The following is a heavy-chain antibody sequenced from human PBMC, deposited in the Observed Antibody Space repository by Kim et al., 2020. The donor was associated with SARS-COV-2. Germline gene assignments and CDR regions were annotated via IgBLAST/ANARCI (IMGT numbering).Heavy chain of an antibody. CDR3: ARARTRDGYKVNWYFDL. V-gene: IGHV4-61*01. J-gene: IGHJ2*01. CDR1: GGSVSSGSYY. CDR2: IYYSGST. Sequence: SETLSLTCTVSGGSVSSGSYYWSWIRQPPGKGLEWIGYIYYSGSTNYNPSLKSRVTISVDTSKNQFSLKLSSVTAADTAVYYCARARTRDGYKVNWYFDLWGRGTLVTVSS. D-gene: IGHD5-12*01.